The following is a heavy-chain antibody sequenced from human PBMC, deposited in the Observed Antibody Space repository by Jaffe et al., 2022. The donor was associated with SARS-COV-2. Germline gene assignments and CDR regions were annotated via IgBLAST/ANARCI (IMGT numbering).Heavy chain of an antibody. J-gene: IGHJ6*02. CDR1: GFTFSSYW. CDR2: IKQDGSEK. V-gene: IGHV3-7*01. Sequence: EVQLVESGGGLVQPGGSLRLSCAASGFTFSSYWMSWVRQAPGKGLEWVANIKQDGSEKYYVDSVKGRFTISRDNAKNSLYLQMNSLRAEDTAVYYCARDAGLGDFWSGYSAYYYYGMDVWGQGTTVTVSS. D-gene: IGHD3-3*01. CDR3: ARDAGLGDFWSGYSAYYYYGMDV.